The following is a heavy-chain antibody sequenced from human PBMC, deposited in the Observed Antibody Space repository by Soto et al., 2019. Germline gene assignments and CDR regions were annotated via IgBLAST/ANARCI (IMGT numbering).Heavy chain of an antibody. J-gene: IGHJ4*02. D-gene: IGHD6-19*01. Sequence: PSETLSLTCTVSGGSISTYYWSWIRQPPGKGLEWIGNTYYSGSTNYNPSLKSRVSISVEMSKNQLSLQLSSVTAADTALYYCARPGSVSGWFYFDSWGQGTLVTVSS. CDR2: TYYSGST. V-gene: IGHV4-59*08. CDR1: GGSISTYY. CDR3: ARPGSVSGWFYFDS.